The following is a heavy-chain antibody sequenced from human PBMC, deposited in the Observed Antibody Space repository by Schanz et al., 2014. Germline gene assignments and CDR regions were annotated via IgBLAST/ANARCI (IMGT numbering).Heavy chain of an antibody. J-gene: IGHJ6*03. D-gene: IGHD2-21*02. CDR3: ARPSDSSWYMDV. V-gene: IGHV3-21*02. Sequence: EVQLVESGGGLVKPGGSLRLSCAASGFTFSTYYMNWVRQAPGKGLEWVSSISSSSSYISYADSVKGRFTISRDNAKNSLYLQMNSLRAEHTAVYYCARPSDSSWYMDVWGKGTTVTVSS. CDR2: ISSSSSYI. CDR1: GFTFSTYY.